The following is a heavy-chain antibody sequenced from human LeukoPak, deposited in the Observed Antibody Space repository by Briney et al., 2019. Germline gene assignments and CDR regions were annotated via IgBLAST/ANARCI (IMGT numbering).Heavy chain of an antibody. Sequence: SVKVSCKASGGTFSSYAISWVRQAPGQGLEWMGGIIPIFGTANYAQKFQGRVTITTDESTSTAHMELSSLGSADTAVSYWARGPEPMVVTPSWFDPWGQGTLVTVSS. V-gene: IGHV1-69*05. CDR2: IIPIFGTA. D-gene: IGHD4-23*01. CDR1: GGTFSSYA. J-gene: IGHJ5*02. CDR3: ARGPEPMVVTPSWFDP.